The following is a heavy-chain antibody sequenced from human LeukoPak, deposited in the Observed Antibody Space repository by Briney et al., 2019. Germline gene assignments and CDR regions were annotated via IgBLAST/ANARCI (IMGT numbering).Heavy chain of an antibody. CDR1: GYTFTAYY. J-gene: IGHJ4*02. CDR2: INPSGGST. Sequence: ASVKVSCKASGYTFTAYYMHWVRQAPGQGLEWMGMINPSGGSTSYARKFQGRVTMTSDTSTSTVFMELSSLRSEDTAVYSCARGLWQWLVDYWGQGTLVTVSS. D-gene: IGHD6-19*01. CDR3: ARGLWQWLVDY. V-gene: IGHV1-46*01.